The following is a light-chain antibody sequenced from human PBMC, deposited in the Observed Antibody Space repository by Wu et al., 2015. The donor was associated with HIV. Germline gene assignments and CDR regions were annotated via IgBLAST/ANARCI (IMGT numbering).Light chain of an antibody. Sequence: DIQMTQSPSSLSASVGDRVTITCRASQTISNYLSWYQQKPGKAPKLLIYAASSLQSGVPSRFSSSGSGTDFTLTISSLQLERILQLTTVQQSYNTPRYSFGLGDQAGD. CDR3: QQSYNTPRYS. V-gene: IGKV1-39*01. CDR1: QTISNY. CDR2: AAS. J-gene: IGKJ2*03.